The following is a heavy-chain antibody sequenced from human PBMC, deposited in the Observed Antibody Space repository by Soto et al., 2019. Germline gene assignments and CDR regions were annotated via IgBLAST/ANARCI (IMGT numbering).Heavy chain of an antibody. Sequence: QVHLLLQSGAEVKKPGSSVKVSCKASGGTPSSSAISWVRQAPGQGLEWMGGIIPVFGLVKYAQNFQGRVTITADESTNTAYMELSSLRPEDTAVYYCAGGRIVVVGSLAYYGMDVWGQGTTVTVSS. CDR2: IIPVFGLV. D-gene: IGHD3-22*01. V-gene: IGHV1-69*01. CDR1: GGTPSSSA. CDR3: AGGRIVVVGSLAYYGMDV. J-gene: IGHJ6*02.